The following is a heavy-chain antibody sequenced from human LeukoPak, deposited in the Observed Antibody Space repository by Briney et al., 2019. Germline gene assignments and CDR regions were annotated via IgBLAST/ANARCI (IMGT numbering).Heavy chain of an antibody. J-gene: IGHJ4*02. CDR1: GFTFSSYA. D-gene: IGHD6-13*01. V-gene: IGHV3-30*04. CDR2: ISYDGSNK. CDR3: ARDRGSSSWYKAFDY. Sequence: GGSLRLSCAASGFTFSSYAMHWVRQAPGKRLEWVAVISYDGSNKYYADSVKGRFTISRGNSKNTLYLQMNSLRAEDTAVYYCARDRGSSSWYKAFDYWGQGTLVTVSS.